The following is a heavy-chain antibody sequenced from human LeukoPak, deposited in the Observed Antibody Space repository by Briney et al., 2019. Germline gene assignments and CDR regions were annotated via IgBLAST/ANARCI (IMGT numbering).Heavy chain of an antibody. CDR3: ARGLLGWFDP. V-gene: IGHV3-23*01. J-gene: IGHJ5*02. Sequence: PGGSLRLSCAASGFTFSSYSMNWVRQAPGKGLEWVSAISGSGGSTYYADSVKGRFTISRDNSRITLYLQMNSLRADDTAVYYCARGLLGWFDPWGQGTLVTVSS. CDR1: GFTFSSYS. CDR2: ISGSGGST.